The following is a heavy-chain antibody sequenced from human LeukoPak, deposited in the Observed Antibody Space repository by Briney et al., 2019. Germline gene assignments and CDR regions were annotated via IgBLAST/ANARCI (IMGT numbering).Heavy chain of an antibody. CDR1: GDSVSSNSAA. J-gene: IGHJ6*03. D-gene: IGHD6-13*01. Sequence: SQTLSLTCAISGDSVSSNSAAWNWITQSPSRGLEWLRRTYYRSKWYNDYAVSVKSRITINPDTSKNQFSLQLNSVTPEDTAVYYCARGSSSWWGGDYYYYYMDVWGKGTTVTISS. CDR3: ARGSSSWWGGDYYYYYMDV. CDR2: TYYRSKWYN. V-gene: IGHV6-1*01.